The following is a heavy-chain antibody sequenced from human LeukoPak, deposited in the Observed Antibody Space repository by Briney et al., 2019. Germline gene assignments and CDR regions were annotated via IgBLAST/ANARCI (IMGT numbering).Heavy chain of an antibody. V-gene: IGHV3-11*04. CDR1: GFTLSDYY. Sequence: GGSLRLSCAASGFTLSDYYMRWIRQAPGKGLEWVSYISRSGTTIHYADSVKGRFTISRDNAKNSLYLQMNSLRAEDTAVYYCAISTGIQLWAFDYWGQGTLVTVSS. D-gene: IGHD5-18*01. CDR3: AISTGIQLWAFDY. J-gene: IGHJ4*02. CDR2: ISRSGTTI.